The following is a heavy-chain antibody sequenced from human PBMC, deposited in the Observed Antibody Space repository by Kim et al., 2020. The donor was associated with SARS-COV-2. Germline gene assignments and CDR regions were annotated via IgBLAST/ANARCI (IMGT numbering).Heavy chain of an antibody. J-gene: IGHJ3*02. V-gene: IGHV4-59*13. Sequence: SETLSLTCTVSGGSISSYYWSWIRQPPGKGLEWISDIYYYSGSTNSNPSLKSRVTISVDTSKNQFSLKLSSVTAADTAVYYCARDGSSGWYQGAFDIWGQGTMVTVS. CDR3: ARDGSSGWYQGAFDI. D-gene: IGHD6-19*01. CDR2: IYYYSGST. CDR1: GGSISSYY.